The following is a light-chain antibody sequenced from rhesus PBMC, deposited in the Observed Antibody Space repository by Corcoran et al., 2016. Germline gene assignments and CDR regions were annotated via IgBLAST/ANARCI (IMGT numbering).Light chain of an antibody. V-gene: IGKV3-24*04. CDR1: QSVGSY. CDR2: GAS. J-gene: IGKJ1*01. Sequence: ETVVTQSPATLALSPGERATLSCRASQSVGSYLAWYQQKPGQAPRLLSYGASSRATGIPDRFSGSGSGTDFTLTISSLAPEVVGVSCCQQSSNLSRTFGQGTKVEV. CDR3: QQSSNLSRT.